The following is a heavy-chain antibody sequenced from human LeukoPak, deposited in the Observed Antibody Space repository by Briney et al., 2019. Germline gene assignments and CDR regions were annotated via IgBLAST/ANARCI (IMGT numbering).Heavy chain of an antibody. D-gene: IGHD2-15*01. CDR1: GFPFSSYA. V-gene: IGHV3-64D*09. Sequence: GGSLRLSCSASGFPFSSYAMHWVRQAPGKGLEYVSAISDSGGSTYYADSVKGRFTISRDNSKNTLYLQMGSLRAEDTAVYFCVCGYSFGPYGMDVWGQGTTVTVSS. CDR2: ISDSGGST. J-gene: IGHJ6*02. CDR3: VCGYSFGPYGMDV.